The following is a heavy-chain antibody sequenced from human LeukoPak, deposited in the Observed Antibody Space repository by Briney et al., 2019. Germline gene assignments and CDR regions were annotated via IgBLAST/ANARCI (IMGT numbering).Heavy chain of an antibody. CDR2: INPSGGST. CDR1: GYTFTSYY. Sequence: ASVKVSRKASGYTFTSYYMHWVRQAPGQGLEWMGIINPSGGSTSYAQKFQGRVTITTDESTSTAYMELSSLRSEDTAVYYCAAGICSSTSCLPITDYWGQGTLVTVSS. J-gene: IGHJ4*02. D-gene: IGHD2-2*01. V-gene: IGHV1-46*01. CDR3: AAGICSSTSCLPITDY.